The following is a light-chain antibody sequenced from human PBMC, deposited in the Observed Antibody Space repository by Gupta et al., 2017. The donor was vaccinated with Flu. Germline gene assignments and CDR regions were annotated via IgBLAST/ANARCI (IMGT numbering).Light chain of an antibody. CDR2: WAS. J-gene: IGKJ1*01. Sequence: DIVMTQSPDSLAVSLGERATINCKSSQSGLYRSNNKNYLAWYQQKPGQPPKLLIYWASTRESGVTDQFSGSGSGTDFTLTISGLLAEDGAVYYCQQYYSTPWTFGQGTKVEIK. CDR3: QQYYSTPWT. CDR1: QSGLYRSNNKNY. V-gene: IGKV4-1*01.